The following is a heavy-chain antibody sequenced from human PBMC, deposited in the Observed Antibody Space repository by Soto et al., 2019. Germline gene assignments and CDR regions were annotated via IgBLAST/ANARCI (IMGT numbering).Heavy chain of an antibody. CDR2: ISYDGSNK. CDR3: AKDPGLVTAHAPLDY. Sequence: GGSLRLSCAASGFTFSSYGMHWVRQAPGKGPEWVAVISYDGSNKYYADSVKDRFTISRDNSKNTLYLQMNSLRAEDTAVYYCAKDPGLVTAHAPLDYWGQGTLVTVSS. CDR1: GFTFSSYG. V-gene: IGHV3-30*18. J-gene: IGHJ4*02. D-gene: IGHD2-21*02.